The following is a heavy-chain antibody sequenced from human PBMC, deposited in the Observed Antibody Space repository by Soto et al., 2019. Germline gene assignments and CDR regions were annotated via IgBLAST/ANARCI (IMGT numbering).Heavy chain of an antibody. Sequence: QPGGALRLSCAASQLVFSNSLMHWVRQFPGKGLIWVSRISADGSAATYTDSVKGRFTISRDNTRNTLYLDMNSLRVDDTAIYYCARAYKWRQMSLNVFDLWGQGTMVTVSS. J-gene: IGHJ3*01. D-gene: IGHD1-1*01. CDR2: ISADGSAA. V-gene: IGHV3-74*01. CDR3: ARAYKWRQMSLNVFDL. CDR1: QLVFSNSL.